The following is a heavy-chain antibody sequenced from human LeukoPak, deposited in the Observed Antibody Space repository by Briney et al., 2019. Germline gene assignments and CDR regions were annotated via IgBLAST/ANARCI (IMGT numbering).Heavy chain of an antibody. Sequence: GGSLRPSCTVSGFTSSGYVMNWVRQAPGKGLEWVSYISSSGSTIFYADSVKGRFTISRDNAKNSLYLQMNSLRAEDTAVYYCARRGIQLWPHDDYWGRVTLVTVSS. CDR3: ARRGIQLWPHDDY. CDR2: ISSSGSTI. D-gene: IGHD5-18*01. J-gene: IGHJ4*02. CDR1: GFTSSGYV. V-gene: IGHV3-48*03.